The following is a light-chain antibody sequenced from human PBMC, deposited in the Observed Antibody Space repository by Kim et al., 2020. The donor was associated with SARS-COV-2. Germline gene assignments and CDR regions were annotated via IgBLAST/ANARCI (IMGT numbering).Light chain of an antibody. CDR2: LNSDGSY. Sequence: SAKLTCNLSSGNSSYAIAWHQQQPEKGPRYLMKLNSDGSYSKGDGIPDRFSGSSSGAERYLTISSLQSEDEADYYCQTWGTGFWVFGGGTKLTVL. CDR1: SGNSSYA. V-gene: IGLV4-69*01. J-gene: IGLJ3*02. CDR3: QTWGTGFWV.